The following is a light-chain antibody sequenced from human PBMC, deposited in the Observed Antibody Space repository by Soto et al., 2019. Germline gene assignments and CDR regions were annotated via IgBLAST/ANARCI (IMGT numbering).Light chain of an antibody. V-gene: IGKV3-11*01. CDR3: LQRQSWPRT. CDR2: QTS. J-gene: IGKJ1*01. CDR1: QYINTR. Sequence: EIVLTQSPATLSSFPGDRVTLSCRASQYINTRLAWYQHRPGQAPRLLIYQTSIRAAGIPARFRASGYGTDFTLTISDVQPEDFALYYCLQRQSWPRTFGQGTKVDI.